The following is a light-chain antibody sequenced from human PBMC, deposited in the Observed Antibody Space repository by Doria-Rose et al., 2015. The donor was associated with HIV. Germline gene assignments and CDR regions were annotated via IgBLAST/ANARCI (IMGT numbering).Light chain of an antibody. CDR1: SSNVGAGFD. V-gene: IGLV1-40*01. J-gene: IGLJ1*01. CDR3: QSYDSRLSVYV. CDR2: GNT. Sequence: QSVLTQPPSVSGAPGQRVAISCTGSSSNVGAGFDVNWYQQFPRTAPKLLIHGNTHRTSGVPDRFTGSKSGTSASLAISGLRAEDEADYYCQSYDSRLSVYVFGTGTKVTVL.